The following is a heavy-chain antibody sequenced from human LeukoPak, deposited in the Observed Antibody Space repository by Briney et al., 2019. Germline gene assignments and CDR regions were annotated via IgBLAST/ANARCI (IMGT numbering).Heavy chain of an antibody. CDR1: GFTVSSDY. V-gene: IGHV3-53*01. J-gene: IGHJ3*01. CDR2: IYTGVST. D-gene: IGHD2-2*01. CDR3: ARYCSDISCYSFDV. Sequence: GGSLRLSCAASGFTVSSDYMSWVRQAPGKGREWVSVIYTGVSTYYADSVKGRFTISRDNCKNTLCLQMNSLRAEDTAVYYCARYCSDISCYSFDVWGQGTTVTVSS.